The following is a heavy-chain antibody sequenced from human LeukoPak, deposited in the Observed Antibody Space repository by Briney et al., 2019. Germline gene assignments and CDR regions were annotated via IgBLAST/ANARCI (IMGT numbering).Heavy chain of an antibody. CDR1: GYTFTNYN. J-gene: IGHJ4*02. Sequence: ASVKVSCKASGYTFTNYNIIRVRQATGQGLEWMGWMNPNSGNTAYAQEFQGRVTMTRNISISTAYMELSSLRSEDTAIYYCAPRAYCGGDCYPNWGQGTQVTVSS. CDR3: APRAYCGGDCYPN. D-gene: IGHD2-21*02. V-gene: IGHV1-8*01. CDR2: MNPNSGNT.